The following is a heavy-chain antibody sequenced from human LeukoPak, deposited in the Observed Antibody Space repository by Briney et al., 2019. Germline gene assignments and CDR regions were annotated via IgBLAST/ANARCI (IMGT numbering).Heavy chain of an antibody. J-gene: IGHJ4*02. D-gene: IGHD2-15*01. V-gene: IGHV1-3*01. Sequence: ASVKVSCKASGYTFTSYAIHWVRQAPGQRLEWMGWINAGNGNTKYSQKFQGRVTITRDTSAGTAYMELSSLRSEDTAVHYCAKDVETASSGGSCFDYWGQGTLVTVSS. CDR3: AKDVETASSGGSCFDY. CDR2: INAGNGNT. CDR1: GYTFTSYA.